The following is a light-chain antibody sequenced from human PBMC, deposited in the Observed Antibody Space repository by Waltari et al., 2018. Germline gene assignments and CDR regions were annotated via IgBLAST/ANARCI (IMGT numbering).Light chain of an antibody. CDR1: QNVTTY. V-gene: IGKV1-39*01. Sequence: DIQLTQSPSPLSASVGARVTLTCRANQNVTTYLNWYQLKPGKAPNLLISAKSILQSGVPSRFSGIRSGTDFTLTISSLQPEDYATYDCQQSLTVPLTFGGGTKVEIK. J-gene: IGKJ4*02. CDR2: AKS. CDR3: QQSLTVPLT.